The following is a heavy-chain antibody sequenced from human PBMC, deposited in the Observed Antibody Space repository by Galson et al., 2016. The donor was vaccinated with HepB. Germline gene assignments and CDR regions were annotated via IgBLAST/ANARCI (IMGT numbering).Heavy chain of an antibody. Sequence: SVKVSCKASGYTFTSYAIHWVRRAPGQGLEWMGWINGGDGNTRYSQKFQGRISLSRDTSASTAHLDLSGLRSTDTATYYCARVLRESGGGPADYYYYMEGWGKGTTVTVSS. J-gene: IGHJ6*03. V-gene: IGHV1-3*01. CDR3: ARVLRESGGGPADYYYYMEG. CDR2: INGGDGNT. D-gene: IGHD2-8*02. CDR1: GYTFTSYA.